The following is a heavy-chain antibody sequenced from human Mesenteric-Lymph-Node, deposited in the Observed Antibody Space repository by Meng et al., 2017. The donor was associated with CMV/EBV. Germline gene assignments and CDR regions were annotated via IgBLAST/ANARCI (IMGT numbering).Heavy chain of an antibody. CDR3: AKGSGSFQSYPSEAFDI. V-gene: IGHV3-30*02. CDR2: IRYDGTIK. Sequence: GGSLRLSCAASGFTFSSFGMHWLRQAPGKGLEWMAFIRYDGTIKYYVDSVKGRFTISRDNSKNTLYLQMNSLRAEDTALYYCAKGSGSFQSYPSEAFDIWGQGTMVTVSS. CDR1: GFTFSSFG. J-gene: IGHJ3*02. D-gene: IGHD1-26*01.